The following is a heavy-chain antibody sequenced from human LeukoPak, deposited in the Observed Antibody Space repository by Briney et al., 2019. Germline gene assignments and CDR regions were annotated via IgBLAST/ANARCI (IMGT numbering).Heavy chain of an antibody. Sequence: GVSLTLSCSAAGVTGSGEDRDWVRQAPGKGLEWVSIIYSGGSTYYVDSVNGRFTISRDNSNATLFLQTKSWSAEDTAVYYCASGGKYVDYVGFWGQGTLVTVSS. CDR3: ASGGKYVDYVGF. D-gene: IGHD4-17*01. V-gene: IGHV3-66*01. CDR2: IYSGGST. CDR1: GVTGSGED. J-gene: IGHJ4*02.